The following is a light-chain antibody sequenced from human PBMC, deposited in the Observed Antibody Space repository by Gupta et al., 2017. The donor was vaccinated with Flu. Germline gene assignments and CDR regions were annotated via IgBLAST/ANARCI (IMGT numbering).Light chain of an antibody. Sequence: SALTQPPSASGSPGQSVTIPCTGTSSDVGAYNFVSWYQQYPGKAHKLIIYEGIKRPAGVPDRFSGSKSSDTASLTVSGLQVDDEADYYCSSFAGRGISFGTGTKVTVL. CDR2: EGI. CDR1: SSDVGAYNF. V-gene: IGLV2-8*01. CDR3: SSFAGRGIS. J-gene: IGLJ1*01.